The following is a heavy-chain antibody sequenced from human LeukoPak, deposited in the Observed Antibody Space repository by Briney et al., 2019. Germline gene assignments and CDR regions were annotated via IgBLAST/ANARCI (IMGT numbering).Heavy chain of an antibody. V-gene: IGHV4-34*01. CDR2: INHSGRT. Sequence: PSENLSLTSAVYGGSFSGYYWSRIRPPPGQGLEWSGDINHSGRTNDHPPHKSRVTISVDASKHQFSLKLSSVTAADTAVYYCARGNQKNDYICGSYRSWFDPWGEGSLVSVSS. J-gene: IGHJ5*02. CDR1: GGSFSGYY. CDR3: ARGNQKNDYICGSYRSWFDP. D-gene: IGHD3-16*02.